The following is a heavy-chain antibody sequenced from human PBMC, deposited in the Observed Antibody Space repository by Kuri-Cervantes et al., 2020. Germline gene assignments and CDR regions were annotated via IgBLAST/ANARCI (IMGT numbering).Heavy chain of an antibody. CDR2: IDPNTGNI. V-gene: IGHV1-2*02. J-gene: IGHJ6*03. Sequence: ASVKVSCKASGYRFTSYYIHWLRQAPGQGLEWMGWIDPNTGNIDSAQKFQGRVIMTSDTSINTAYMDLSSLRSDDTAVYYCARSEWYYNFWSGYWVTRPGYYMDVWGKGTTVTVSS. D-gene: IGHD3-3*01. CDR1: GYRFTSYY. CDR3: ARSEWYYNFWSGYWVTRPGYYMDV.